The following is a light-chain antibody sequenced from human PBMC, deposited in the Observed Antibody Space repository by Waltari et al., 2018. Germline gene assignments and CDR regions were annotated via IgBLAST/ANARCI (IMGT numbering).Light chain of an antibody. CDR2: DAS. V-gene: IGKV1-5*01. CDR3: QQYNNYLT. J-gene: IGKJ3*01. CDR1: QFISNW. Sequence: IQMTQSPSTLSASVGDRVTITCRASQFISNWWVWYQHQPGKAPKLLIYDASKLKSGVPSRCSGSGSGTEFTLTIASLQPDDFATYYCQQYNNYLTFGPGTKVDI.